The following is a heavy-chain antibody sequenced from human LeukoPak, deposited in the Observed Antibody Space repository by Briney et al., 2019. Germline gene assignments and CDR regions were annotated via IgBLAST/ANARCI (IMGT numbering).Heavy chain of an antibody. V-gene: IGHV1-24*01. CDR3: AASHSDAGATFFDY. Sequence: ASVKVSCKVSGYTLTELSMHWVRQAPGKGLEWMGGFDPEDGETIYAQKFQGRVTMTEDTSTDTAYMELSSLRSEDTAVYYCAASHSDAGATFFDYWGQGTLVTVSS. CDR1: GYTLTELS. J-gene: IGHJ4*02. D-gene: IGHD1-26*01. CDR2: FDPEDGET.